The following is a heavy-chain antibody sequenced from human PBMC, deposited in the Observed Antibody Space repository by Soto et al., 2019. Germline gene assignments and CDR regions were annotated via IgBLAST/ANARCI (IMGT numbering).Heavy chain of an antibody. Sequence: GASVKVSCKASGYTFTSYGTSWVRQAPGQGLEWMGWISAYNGNTNYAQKLQGRVTMTTDTSTSTAYMELRSPRSDDTAVYYCASMQLWNYYFDYWGQGTLVTVSS. D-gene: IGHD5-18*01. CDR1: GYTFTSYG. V-gene: IGHV1-18*01. CDR2: ISAYNGNT. CDR3: ASMQLWNYYFDY. J-gene: IGHJ4*02.